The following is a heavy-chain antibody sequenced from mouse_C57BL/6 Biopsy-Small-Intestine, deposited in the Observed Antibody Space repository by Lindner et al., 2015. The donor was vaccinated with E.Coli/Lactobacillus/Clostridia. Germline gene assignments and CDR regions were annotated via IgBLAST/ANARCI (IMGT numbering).Heavy chain of an antibody. Sequence: SVKVSCKASGYTFSNYIMHWVRQAPGQRLEWMGWINVDSGKTKYSQNLQGRVTITRDTFASTAYMELSSLTSEDTAMYYCARDQNSLDAFDMWGQGTMVTVSS. J-gene: IGHJ3*02. D-gene: IGHD6-2*01. V-gene: IGHV1-84*02. CDR1: GYTFSNYI. CDR2: INVDSGKT. CDR3: ARDQNSLDAFDM.